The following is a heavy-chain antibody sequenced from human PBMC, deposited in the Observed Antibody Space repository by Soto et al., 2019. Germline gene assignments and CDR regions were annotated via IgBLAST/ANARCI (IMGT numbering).Heavy chain of an antibody. J-gene: IGHJ5*02. CDR1: GGTFSSYA. V-gene: IGHV1-69*06. CDR3: ARGGEDIVVVPAAMGVFWFDP. Sequence: SVKVSCKASGGTFSSYAISWVRQAPGQGLEWMGGIIPIFGTANYAQKFQGRVTITADKSTSTAYMELSSLRSEDTAVYYCARGGEDIVVVPAAMGVFWFDPWGQGTLVTVPS. CDR2: IIPIFGTA. D-gene: IGHD2-2*01.